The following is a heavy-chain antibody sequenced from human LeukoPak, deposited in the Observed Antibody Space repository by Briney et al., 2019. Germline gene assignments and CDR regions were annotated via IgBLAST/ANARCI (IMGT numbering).Heavy chain of an antibody. V-gene: IGHV3-48*04. Sequence: PGGSLRLSCAASGVTFKSYSMNWVRQAPGRGREWVSYSSTSGGTTYYTDSVKGRFTISRDNAKNSLYLQMNSLRAEDTAVYYCARGEYSGYGPGDYFDYWGQGTLVTVSS. CDR1: GVTFKSYS. J-gene: IGHJ4*02. CDR3: ARGEYSGYGPGDYFDY. CDR2: SSTSGGTT. D-gene: IGHD5-12*01.